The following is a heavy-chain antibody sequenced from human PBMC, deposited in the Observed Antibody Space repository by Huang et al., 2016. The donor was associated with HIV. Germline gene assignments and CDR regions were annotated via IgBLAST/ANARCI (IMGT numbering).Heavy chain of an antibody. CDR3: ATGFDVFFDF. CDR1: EYNLTALS. V-gene: IGHV1-24*01. J-gene: IGHJ4*02. Sequence: QVQLVQSRAEVKKPGASVKVSCKVSEYNLTALSLHWVRQPPGKGLEWMGGFEPEIGETIYEQRFQCRVTRTEYTSTETAFMELSGLRPEDTAVYYCATGFDVFFDFWGQGTLVTVSS. CDR2: FEPEIGET. D-gene: IGHD3-9*01.